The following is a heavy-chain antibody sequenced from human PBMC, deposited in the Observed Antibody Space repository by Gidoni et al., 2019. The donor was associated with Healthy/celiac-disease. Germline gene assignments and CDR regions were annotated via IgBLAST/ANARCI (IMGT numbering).Heavy chain of an antibody. CDR1: GFTFSSYA. D-gene: IGHD3-3*01. CDR2: ISGSGGST. Sequence: SCAASGFTFSSYAMSLVRQAPGKGLEWVSAISGSGGSTYYADSVKGRFTISRDNSKNTLYLQMNSLRAEDTAVYYCAKVVYDFWSGGTVFYYYGMDVWGQGTTVTVSS. J-gene: IGHJ6*02. V-gene: IGHV3-23*01. CDR3: AKVVYDFWSGGTVFYYYGMDV.